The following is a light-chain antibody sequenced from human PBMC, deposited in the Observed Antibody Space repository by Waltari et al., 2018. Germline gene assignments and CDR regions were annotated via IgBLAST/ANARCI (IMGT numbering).Light chain of an antibody. V-gene: IGLV3-21*04. CDR1: STGMRH. CDR2: YNT. J-gene: IGLJ1*01. CDR3: QVWDRSRDHV. Sequence: SYVLTQPPSVSVAPGETATITCSGDSTGMRHVPWYQPRAGQAPRLVISYNTVRPSGIPERFSGSTSGTTSTLTISRVEAGDEADYYCQVWDRSRDHVFGAGTKVTVL.